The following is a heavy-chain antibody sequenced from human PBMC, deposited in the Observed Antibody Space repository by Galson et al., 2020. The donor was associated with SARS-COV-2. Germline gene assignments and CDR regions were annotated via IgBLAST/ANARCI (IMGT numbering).Heavy chain of an antibody. CDR2: ISSSSSYT. CDR3: AREGIYYDSSGYNAFDI. V-gene: IGHV3-11*06. CDR1: GFTFSDYY. D-gene: IGHD3-22*01. J-gene: IGHJ3*02. Sequence: TGGSLRLSCAASGFTFSDYYMSWIRQAPGKGLEWVSYISSSSSYTNYADSVKGRFTISRDNAKNSLYLQMNSLRAEDTAVYYCAREGIYYDSSGYNAFDIWGQGTVVTVSS.